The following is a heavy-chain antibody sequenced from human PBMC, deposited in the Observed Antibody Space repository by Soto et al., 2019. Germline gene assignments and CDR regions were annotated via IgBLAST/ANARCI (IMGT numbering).Heavy chain of an antibody. J-gene: IGHJ5*02. CDR1: GGSISSGGYY. Sequence: PSETLSLTYTVSGGSISSGGYYWSWIRRRPGKGLEWIGHIHYSGSTYYNPSLKSRVTISVDTSKNQFSLKLSSVTAADTAVYYCATYDSSDYYSGSPIGWFDPWGQGTLVTAPQ. CDR3: ATYDSSDYYSGSPIGWFDP. V-gene: IGHV4-31*03. CDR2: IHYSGST. D-gene: IGHD3-22*01.